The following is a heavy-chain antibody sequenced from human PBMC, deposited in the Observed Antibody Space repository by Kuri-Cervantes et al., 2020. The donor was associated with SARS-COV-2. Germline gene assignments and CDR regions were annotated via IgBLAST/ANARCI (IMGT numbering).Heavy chain of an antibody. Sequence: LSLTCAASGFTFDDYAMHWVRQAPGKGLEWVSGISWNSGSIGYADSVKGRFTISRDNAKNSLYLQMNSLRAEDTALYYCAKGGYCSGGSCDNWFDPWGQGTLVTVSS. J-gene: IGHJ5*02. D-gene: IGHD2-15*01. CDR2: ISWNSGSI. CDR1: GFTFDDYA. CDR3: AKGGYCSGGSCDNWFDP. V-gene: IGHV3-9*01.